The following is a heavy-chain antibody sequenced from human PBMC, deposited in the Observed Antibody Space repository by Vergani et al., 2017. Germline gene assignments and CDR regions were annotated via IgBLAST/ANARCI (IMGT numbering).Heavy chain of an antibody. V-gene: IGHV4-38-2*01. Sequence: QGQLQESGPGLVKPSETLSRTRAVSGYSISRGYYWRWIRQPPGKGLEWIVSIYHSGSTYYNPSLKSRVTISVDTSKNQFSLKLSAVTAADTAVYYCARQGIYDILTGCFDYWGQGTLVTVSS. D-gene: IGHD3-9*01. CDR2: IYHSGST. CDR3: ARQGIYDILTGCFDY. J-gene: IGHJ4*02. CDR1: GYSISRGYY.